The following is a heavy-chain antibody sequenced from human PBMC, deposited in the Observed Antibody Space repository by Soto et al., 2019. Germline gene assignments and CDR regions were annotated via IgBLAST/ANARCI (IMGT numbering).Heavy chain of an antibody. D-gene: IGHD2-15*01. CDR1: SGSISSSNW. Sequence: QVQLQESGPGLVKPSGTLSLTCAVSSGSISSSNWWSWVRQPPGKGLEWIGEIYHSGSTNYNPSLKSRVTISVDKSKNQFSLKLSSVTAADTAVYYCAREGTDCSGGSCYRSGAFDIWGQGTMVTVSS. CDR3: AREGTDCSGGSCYRSGAFDI. CDR2: IYHSGST. V-gene: IGHV4-4*02. J-gene: IGHJ3*02.